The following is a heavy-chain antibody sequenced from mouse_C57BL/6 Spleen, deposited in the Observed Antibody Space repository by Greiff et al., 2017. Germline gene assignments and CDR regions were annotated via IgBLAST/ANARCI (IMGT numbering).Heavy chain of an antibody. D-gene: IGHD1-3*01. J-gene: IGHJ2*01. Sequence: EVQLVESGGGLVKPGGSLKLSCAASGFTFSDYGMHWVRQAPEKGLEWVAYISSGSSTIYYADTVKGRFTISRDNAKNTLFLQMTRLSSEDTAMYYCARTRTIDYRSQGTTLTVSS. CDR3: ARTRTIDY. V-gene: IGHV5-17*01. CDR2: ISSGSSTI. CDR1: GFTFSDYG.